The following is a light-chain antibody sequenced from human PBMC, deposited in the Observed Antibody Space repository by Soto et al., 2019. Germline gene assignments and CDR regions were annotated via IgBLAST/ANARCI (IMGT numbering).Light chain of an antibody. J-gene: IGKJ5*01. CDR2: GTS. CDR1: QNISRS. V-gene: IGKV3-15*01. CDR3: QQHSNWPPIT. Sequence: ERVRTNSPVTLSGSQEERATGSCRASQNISRSLAWYQQKPGQGPSLLIYGTSTRAGGVPARFSGGGSGTEFTLTISSLEPEDFAVYYCQQHSNWPPITFGQGTRMDIK.